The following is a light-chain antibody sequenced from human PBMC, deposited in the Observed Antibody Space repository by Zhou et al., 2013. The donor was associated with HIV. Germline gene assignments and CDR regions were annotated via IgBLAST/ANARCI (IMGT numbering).Light chain of an antibody. Sequence: EIVLTQSPATLSLSPGERATLSCRASQSISSYLAWYQQKSGQAPRLLIYDASHRASDIPTRFSGSGSGTNFTLTISRLEPGDFAVYYCQQRKNWPTFVGGT. CDR3: QQRKNWPT. V-gene: IGKV3-11*01. J-gene: IGKJ4*01. CDR1: QSISSY. CDR2: DAS.